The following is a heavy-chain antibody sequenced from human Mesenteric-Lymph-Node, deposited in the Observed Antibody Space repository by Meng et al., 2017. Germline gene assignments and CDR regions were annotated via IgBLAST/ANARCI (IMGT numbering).Heavy chain of an antibody. CDR2: INYYNGNT. Sequence: HLVQSEAEVKNPGASGKVSCKVSGYSYGISWVRQAPGQGLEWMGWINYYNGNTDYPQKFQGRLTMTTDTSASTAYMELRSLRSDDTAVYYCAKADVLAASHPWGQGTLVTVSS. D-gene: IGHD6-25*01. CDR3: AKADVLAASHP. CDR1: GYSYG. J-gene: IGHJ5*02. V-gene: IGHV1-18*01.